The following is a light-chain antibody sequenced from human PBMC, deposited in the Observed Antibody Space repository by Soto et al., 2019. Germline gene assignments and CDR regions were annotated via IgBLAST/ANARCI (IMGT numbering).Light chain of an antibody. Sequence: QSALTQPASVSGSPGQSITISCTGTSSDIGAYNFVSWYQQHPDKAPKLMIYEVSNPPSGVSNRFSGSKSGITASLTISGLQAEDEADYYCSSYKTNRDVLFGGGTKLTVL. CDR3: SSYKTNRDVL. CDR1: SSDIGAYNF. J-gene: IGLJ2*01. V-gene: IGLV2-14*01. CDR2: EVS.